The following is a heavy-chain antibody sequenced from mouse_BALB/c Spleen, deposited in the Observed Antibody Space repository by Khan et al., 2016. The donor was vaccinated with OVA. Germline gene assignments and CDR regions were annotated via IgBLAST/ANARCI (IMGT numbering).Heavy chain of an antibody. J-gene: IGHJ3*01. V-gene: IGHV1-54*01. CDR1: GYAFTDYL. D-gene: IGHD1-1*02. CDR3: SRGGYGSWAY. Sequence: QIQLVQSGAVLARPGTSVKVSCKATGYAFTDYLIEWLQQRPGQGLEWIGLTNPGNGDIIYNEKFKDKATLTADKSSSTAYMQLSSLTSDDSAVYFCSRGGYGSWAYWGQGTLVTVSA. CDR2: TNPGNGDI.